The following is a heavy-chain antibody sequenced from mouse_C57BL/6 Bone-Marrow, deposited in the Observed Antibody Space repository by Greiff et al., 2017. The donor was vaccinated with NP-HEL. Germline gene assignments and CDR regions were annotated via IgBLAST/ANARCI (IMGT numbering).Heavy chain of an antibody. CDR2: IYPRSGNT. CDR1: GYTFTSYG. Sequence: VQRVESGAELARPGASVKLSCKASGYTFTSYGISWVKQRTGQGLEWIGEIYPRSGNTYYNEKFKGKATLTADKSSSTAYMELRSLTSEDSAVYFCARDYYGSRGAMDYWGQGTSVTVSS. J-gene: IGHJ4*01. V-gene: IGHV1-81*01. D-gene: IGHD1-1*01. CDR3: ARDYYGSRGAMDY.